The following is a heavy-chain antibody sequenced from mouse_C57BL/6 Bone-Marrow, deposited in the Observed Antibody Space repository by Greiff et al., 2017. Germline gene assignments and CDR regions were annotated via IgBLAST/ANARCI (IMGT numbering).Heavy chain of an antibody. CDR1: GYTFTSYW. V-gene: IGHV1-55*01. Sequence: QVQLQQPGAELVKPGASVKMSCKASGYTFTSYWITWVKQRPGQGLGWIGDIYPGSGSTNYNAKFKSKATLTVDTPSSTAYMQLSSLTSEDSAVYYCARSITTVVDPLFDYWGQGTTLTVSS. D-gene: IGHD1-1*01. CDR3: ARSITTVVDPLFDY. J-gene: IGHJ2*01. CDR2: IYPGSGST.